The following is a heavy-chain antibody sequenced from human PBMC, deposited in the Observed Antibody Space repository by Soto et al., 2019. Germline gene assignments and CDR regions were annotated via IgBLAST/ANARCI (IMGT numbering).Heavy chain of an antibody. J-gene: IGHJ4*02. CDR1: GFTFISYW. CDR2: IKQDGSEK. Sequence: GGSLRLSCASSGFTFISYWMSWVRQAPGKGLEWVANIKQDGSEKYYVDSVKGRFTISRDNAKNSLYLQMNSLRAEDTAVYYCARAPYQLLLIDYWGQGTLVTVSS. V-gene: IGHV3-7*03. D-gene: IGHD2-2*01. CDR3: ARAPYQLLLIDY.